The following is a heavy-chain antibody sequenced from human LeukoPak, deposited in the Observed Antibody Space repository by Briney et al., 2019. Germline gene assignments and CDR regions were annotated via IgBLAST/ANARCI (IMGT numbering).Heavy chain of an antibody. CDR2: INPSGGST. J-gene: IGHJ6*03. CDR1: GYTFTSYY. Sequence: ASVKVSCKASGYTFTSYYMHWVRQAPGQGLEWMGIINPSGGSTSYAQKFQGRVTITADESTSTAYMELSSLRSEDTAVYYCARADHYYYYYMDVWGKGTTVTISS. V-gene: IGHV1-46*01. CDR3: ARADHYYYYYMDV.